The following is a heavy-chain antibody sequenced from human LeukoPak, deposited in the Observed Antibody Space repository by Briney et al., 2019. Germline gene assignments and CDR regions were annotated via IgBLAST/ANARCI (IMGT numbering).Heavy chain of an antibody. CDR1: GFTFSLYT. Sequence: GGSLRLSCAASGFTFSLYTMHWVRQAPGKGLEWVAVISYDGSDKYYADSVRGRFTISRDNSKSTLSLQMNSLRAEDTAIYYCATYRQVLLPFESWGQGTLVTVSS. J-gene: IGHJ4*02. CDR2: ISYDGSDK. CDR3: ATYRQVLLPFES. D-gene: IGHD2-8*02. V-gene: IGHV3-30*04.